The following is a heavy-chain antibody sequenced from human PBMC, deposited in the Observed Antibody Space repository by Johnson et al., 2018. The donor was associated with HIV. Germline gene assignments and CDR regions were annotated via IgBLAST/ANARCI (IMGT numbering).Heavy chain of an antibody. CDR2: ISYGGNKQ. V-gene: IGHV3-30*19. J-gene: IGHJ3*02. Sequence: QVQLVESGGGVVQPGRSLRLSCAASGFTFSSYGMHWVRQAPGKGLEWVAVISYGGNKQYYVDSVEGRFTISRDNSKNTLYLQMNSLRAEDTAVYYCAKDRDSYGYGGAFEIWGPGTMVTVSA. CDR3: AKDRDSYGYGGAFEI. D-gene: IGHD5-18*01. CDR1: GFTFSSYG.